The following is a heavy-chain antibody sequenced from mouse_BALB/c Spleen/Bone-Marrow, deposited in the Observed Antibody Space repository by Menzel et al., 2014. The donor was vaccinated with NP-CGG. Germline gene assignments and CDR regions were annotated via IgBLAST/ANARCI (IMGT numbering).Heavy chain of an antibody. CDR2: INPYNDGT. D-gene: IGHD2-2*01. CDR1: GYTFTSYV. J-gene: IGHJ1*01. Sequence: VQLQQSGTELVKPGASVKMSCKASGYTFTSYVMHWVKQKPGQGLEWIGYINPYNDGTKYNEKFKGKAPLTSDKFYSTAYMELGSLTSEDSAVYYCARSLYGFDWYFDVCGAGTTVTVSS. CDR3: ARSLYGFDWYFDV. V-gene: IGHV1-14*01.